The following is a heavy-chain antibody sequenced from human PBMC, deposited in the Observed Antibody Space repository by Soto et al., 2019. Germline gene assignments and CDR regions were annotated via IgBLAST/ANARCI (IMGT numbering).Heavy chain of an antibody. V-gene: IGHV3-23*01. Sequence: GGSLRLSCAASGFTFSSYAMSWVRQAPGKGLEWVSAIIGSGGSTYYADSVKGRFTISRDNSKNTLYLQMNSLRAEDTAVYYCANDPSKPHSVVVTVVAYWGQGTLVTVSS. D-gene: IGHD2-21*02. CDR1: GFTFSSYA. CDR3: ANDPSKPHSVVVTVVAY. J-gene: IGHJ4*02. CDR2: IIGSGGST.